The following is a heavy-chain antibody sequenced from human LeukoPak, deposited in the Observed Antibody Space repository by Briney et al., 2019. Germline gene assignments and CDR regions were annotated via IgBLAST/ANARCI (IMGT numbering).Heavy chain of an antibody. CDR1: GYTFTNYF. CDR3: ARADAVETVTNIDFDY. Sequence: ASVKVSCKASGYTFTNYFMHWVRQAPGQGLEWMGWINPKSGGTNYAQKFQGRVTMTRDTSISTAYLELNRLRYDDSAVYFCARADAVETVTNIDFDYWGQGTRVTVS. D-gene: IGHD5-12*01. CDR2: INPKSGGT. V-gene: IGHV1-2*02. J-gene: IGHJ4*02.